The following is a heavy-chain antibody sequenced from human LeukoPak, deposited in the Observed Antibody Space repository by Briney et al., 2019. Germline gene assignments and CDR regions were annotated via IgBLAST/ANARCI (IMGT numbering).Heavy chain of an antibody. J-gene: IGHJ4*02. V-gene: IGHV3-11*03. Sequence: GGSLRLSCAASGFTFSDEYMSWIRQAPGKGLEWVSYISNSGSYTNYADSVKGRFTISRDNAKNSLYLQMNSLRAEDTAVYYCVSYSSGWSGWGQGTLVTVSS. D-gene: IGHD6-19*01. CDR2: ISNSGSYT. CDR3: VSYSSGWSG. CDR1: GFTFSDEY.